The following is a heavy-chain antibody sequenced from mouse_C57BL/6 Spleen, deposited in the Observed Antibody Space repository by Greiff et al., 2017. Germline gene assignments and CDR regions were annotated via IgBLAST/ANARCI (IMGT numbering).Heavy chain of an antibody. Sequence: EVKLVESGGGLVKPGGSLKLSCAASGFTFSSYAMSWVRQTPEKRLEWVATISDGGSYTYYPDNVKGRFTISRDNAKNNLYLQMSHLKSEDTAMYYCARRGVATDFDYWGQGTTLTVSS. J-gene: IGHJ2*01. CDR3: ARRGVATDFDY. V-gene: IGHV5-4*03. CDR2: ISDGGSYT. D-gene: IGHD1-1*01. CDR1: GFTFSSYA.